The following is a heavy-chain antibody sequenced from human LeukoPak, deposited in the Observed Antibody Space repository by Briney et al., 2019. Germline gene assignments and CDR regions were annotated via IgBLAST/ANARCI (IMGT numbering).Heavy chain of an antibody. D-gene: IGHD1-26*01. V-gene: IGHV3-74*01. J-gene: IGHJ4*02. CDR1: GFTFSTYW. CDR2: INGDGRNT. Sequence: GGSLRLSSAASGFTFSTYWMHWVRQAPGEGLVWVSHINGDGRNTNYADSVKGRFTISRDNAKNTLYLQMNSLRAEDTAVYYCAREEGATDYWGQGTLVTVSS. CDR3: AREEGATDY.